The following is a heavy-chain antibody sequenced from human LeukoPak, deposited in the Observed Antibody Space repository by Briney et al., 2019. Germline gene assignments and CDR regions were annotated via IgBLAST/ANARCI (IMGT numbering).Heavy chain of an antibody. CDR1: GGSISSYY. D-gene: IGHD2-21*01. CDR3: ARCGASSYFNY. Sequence: SETLSLTCTVSGGSISSYYWSWIRQPPGKGLEWIGYIYYSGSTNYNPSLKSRVTISVHTSKNQFSLKLSSVTAAGTAVYYGARCGASSYFNYWGQGTLVTVSS. J-gene: IGHJ4*02. V-gene: IGHV4-59*08. CDR2: IYYSGST.